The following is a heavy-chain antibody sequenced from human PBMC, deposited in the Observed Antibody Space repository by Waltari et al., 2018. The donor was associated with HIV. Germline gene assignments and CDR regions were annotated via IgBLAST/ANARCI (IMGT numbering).Heavy chain of an antibody. CDR3: ARDPRSRGKWELLYYGMDV. CDR1: GGSISSGSYY. D-gene: IGHD1-26*01. CDR2: IYTSGST. J-gene: IGHJ6*02. Sequence: QVQLQESGPGLVKPSQTLSLTCTVSGGSISSGSYYRSWIRQPAGKGLEWIGRIYTSGSTNYNPSLKSRVTISVDTSKNQFSLKLSSVTAADTAVYYCARDPRSRGKWELLYYGMDVWGQGTTVTVSS. V-gene: IGHV4-61*02.